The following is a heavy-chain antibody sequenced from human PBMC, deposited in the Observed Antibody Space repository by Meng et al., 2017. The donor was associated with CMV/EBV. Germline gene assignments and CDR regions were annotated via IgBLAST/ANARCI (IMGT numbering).Heavy chain of an antibody. J-gene: IGHJ6*02. CDR1: GYTFTGYY. V-gene: IGHV1-2*02. D-gene: IGHD5-18*01. Sequence: ASVKVSCKASGYTFTGYYMHWVRQAPGQGLEWMGWINPNSGGTNYAQKFQGRVTMTRDTSISTAYMELSRLRSDDTAVYYCARSRIQLWLHHYYYGMDVWAKGPRSPSP. CDR3: ARSRIQLWLHHYYYGMDV. CDR2: INPNSGGT.